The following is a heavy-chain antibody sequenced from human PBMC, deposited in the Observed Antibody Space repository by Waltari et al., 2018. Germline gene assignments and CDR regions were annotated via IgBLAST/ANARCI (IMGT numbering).Heavy chain of an antibody. CDR2: IHQSGNS. CDR1: AASTSNRNW. D-gene: IGHD6-19*01. J-gene: IGHJ6*02. CDR3: ARSAVTVAGFFHYGLDV. Sequence: QVHLEESGPGLVTPSVTLSLACGVTAASTSNRNWWSWVRPPPGKGLKWIGEIHQSGNSNYNPSLESRVTMSVDKSKNQFSLKLTSATAADTAVYYCARSAVTVAGFFHYGLDVWGQGNTVTVSS. V-gene: IGHV4-4*02.